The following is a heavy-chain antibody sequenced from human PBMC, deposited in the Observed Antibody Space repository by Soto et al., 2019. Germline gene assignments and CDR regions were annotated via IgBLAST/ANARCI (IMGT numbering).Heavy chain of an antibody. Sequence: GSLRLSCAASGFTFSSYTMSWVRQAPGKGLEWVSVISGSGGSPYYADSVQGRFTISRDNPKNTLYLQMNSLRAEDTAIYYCAKARCSSTTFYVPDYWGQGTLVTVSS. CDR1: GFTFSSYT. V-gene: IGHV3-23*01. D-gene: IGHD2-2*01. J-gene: IGHJ4*02. CDR3: AKARCSSTTFYVPDY. CDR2: ISGSGGSP.